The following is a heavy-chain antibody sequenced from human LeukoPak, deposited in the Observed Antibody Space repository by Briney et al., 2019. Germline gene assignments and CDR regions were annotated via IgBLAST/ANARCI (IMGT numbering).Heavy chain of an antibody. CDR1: GFTFDDYA. D-gene: IGHD6-13*01. CDR2: ISWNSGSI. CDR3: AKDIYGTYSSSWYFDY. Sequence: GGSLRLSCAASGFTFDDYAMHWVRQAPGKGLEWVSGISWNSGSIGYADSVKGRFTISRDNAKNSLYLQMNSLRAEDTALYYCAKDIYGTYSSSWYFDYWGQGTLVTVSS. V-gene: IGHV3-9*01. J-gene: IGHJ4*02.